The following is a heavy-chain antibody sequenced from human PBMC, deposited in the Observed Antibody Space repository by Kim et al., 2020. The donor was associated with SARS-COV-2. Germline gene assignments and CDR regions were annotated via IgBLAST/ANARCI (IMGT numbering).Heavy chain of an antibody. J-gene: IGHJ6*02. CDR2: IYYSGST. Sequence: SETLSLTCTVSGGSISSYYWSWIRQPPGKGLEWIGYIYYSGSTNYNPSLKSRVTISVDTSKNQFSLKLSSVTAADTAVYYCARDRYDILTGYRINYGMDVWGQGTTVTVSS. D-gene: IGHD3-9*01. V-gene: IGHV4-59*01. CDR3: ARDRYDILTGYRINYGMDV. CDR1: GGSISSYY.